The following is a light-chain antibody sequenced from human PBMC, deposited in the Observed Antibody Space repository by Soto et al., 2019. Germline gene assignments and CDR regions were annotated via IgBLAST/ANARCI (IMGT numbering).Light chain of an antibody. CDR1: DSNIGREY. Sequence: QSVLTQPPSASGTPGQRVTISCSGGDSNIGREYVSWYQQLPGAAPKLLIYRDNQRPSGVPDRFSGSKSGTSASLAISGLRSEDEAHYFCASRDVSQWVFGGGTKLTVL. J-gene: IGLJ3*02. V-gene: IGLV1-47*01. CDR2: RDN. CDR3: ASRDVSQWV.